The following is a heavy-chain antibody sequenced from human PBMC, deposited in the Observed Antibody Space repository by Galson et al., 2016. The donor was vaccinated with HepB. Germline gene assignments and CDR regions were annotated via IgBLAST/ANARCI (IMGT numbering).Heavy chain of an antibody. CDR2: TYYRSKWYN. CDR1: WDSVSSNSAA. CDR3: ARDLREALAGTGYYYYGLDV. V-gene: IGHV6-1*01. J-gene: IGHJ6*02. D-gene: IGHD6-19*01. Sequence: CAISWDSVSSNSAAWNWIRQSPSRGLEWLGRTYYRSKWYNEYAVSVKSRITINPDTSKNQFSLQLNSVTPADTAVYYCARDLREALAGTGYYYYGLDVWGQGTTVTVS.